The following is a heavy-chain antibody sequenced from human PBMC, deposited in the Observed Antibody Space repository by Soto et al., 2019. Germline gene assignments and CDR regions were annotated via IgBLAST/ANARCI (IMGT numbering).Heavy chain of an antibody. CDR3: AREYDYGDYVVPGDY. Sequence: GGSLRLSCAASGFTFSSYGMHWVRQAPGKGLEWVAVIWYDGSNKYYADSVKGRFTISRDNSKNTLYLQMNSLRAEDTAVYYCAREYDYGDYVVPGDYWGQGTLVTVSS. CDR2: IWYDGSNK. V-gene: IGHV3-33*01. D-gene: IGHD4-17*01. J-gene: IGHJ4*02. CDR1: GFTFSSYG.